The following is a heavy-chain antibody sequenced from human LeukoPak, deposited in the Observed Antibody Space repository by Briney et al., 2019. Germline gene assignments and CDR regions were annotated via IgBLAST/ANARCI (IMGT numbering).Heavy chain of an antibody. D-gene: IGHD3-10*01. CDR3: ARDSSWSYYGSGPPAY. J-gene: IGHJ4*02. CDR1: GFTFSSYA. CDR2: ISGSGGYT. V-gene: IGHV3-23*01. Sequence: PGGSLRLSCAASGFTFSSYAMSWVRQAPGKGLEWVSVISGSGGYTYYADSVKGRFTISRDNSKNTLFLQMNSLRAEDTAVYYCARDSSWSYYGSGPPAYWGQGTLVTVSS.